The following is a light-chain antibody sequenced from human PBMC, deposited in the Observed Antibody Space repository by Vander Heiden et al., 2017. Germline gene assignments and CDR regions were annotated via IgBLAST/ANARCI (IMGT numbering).Light chain of an antibody. J-gene: IGLJ3*02. Sequence: SYELTQPPSVSVSPGQTARNTCSGAALPKQYAYWYQQKPGQAPVLVIYKDSERPSGIPERFSGSSSGTTVTLTISGVQAEDEADYYCQSADSSGGVFGGGTKLTVL. V-gene: IGLV3-25*03. CDR1: ALPKQY. CDR3: QSADSSGGV. CDR2: KDS.